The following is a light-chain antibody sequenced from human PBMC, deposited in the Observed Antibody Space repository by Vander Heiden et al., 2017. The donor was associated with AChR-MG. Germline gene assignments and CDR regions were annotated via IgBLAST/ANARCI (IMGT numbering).Light chain of an antibody. J-gene: IGLJ2*01. CDR2: TNN. V-gene: IGLV1-44*01. Sequence: QSVLTQPPSASGPPGQRSTFPCSGTSSHIGRTTVHWPQQLPGLAPRLLMVTNNRRPSGVPARFSGAKSGTSASLAISGLQSEEEGDYYCSTWDDRLNGVVFGGGTKLTVL. CDR3: STWDDRLNGVV. CDR1: SSHIGRTT.